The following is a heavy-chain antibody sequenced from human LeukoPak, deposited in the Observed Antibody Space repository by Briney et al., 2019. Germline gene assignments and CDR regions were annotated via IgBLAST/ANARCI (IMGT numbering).Heavy chain of an antibody. V-gene: IGHV4-30-4*01. CDR3: ARGLNPLYGWFDP. CDR1: GGSISSGDYY. D-gene: IGHD2/OR15-2a*01. Sequence: SETLSLTCTVSGGSISSGDYYWSWIRQPPGKGLERIGYIYYSGSTYYNPSLKSRVTISVDTSKNQFSLKLSSVTAADTAVYYCARGLNPLYGWFDPWGQGTLVTVSS. J-gene: IGHJ5*02. CDR2: IYYSGST.